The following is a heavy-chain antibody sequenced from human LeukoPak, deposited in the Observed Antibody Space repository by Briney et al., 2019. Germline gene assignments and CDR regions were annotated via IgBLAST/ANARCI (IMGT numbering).Heavy chain of an antibody. CDR3: ARAFASGASYSSSWYAH. CDR1: GYTFTSYY. CDR2: INPSGGST. D-gene: IGHD6-13*01. Sequence: ASVKVSCKASGYTFTSYYMHWVRQAPGRGLEWMGIINPSGGSTSYAQKFQGRVTVTRDTSTSTVYMELSSLRSEDTAVYYCARAFASGASYSSSWYAHWGQGTLVTVSS. J-gene: IGHJ5*02. V-gene: IGHV1-46*01.